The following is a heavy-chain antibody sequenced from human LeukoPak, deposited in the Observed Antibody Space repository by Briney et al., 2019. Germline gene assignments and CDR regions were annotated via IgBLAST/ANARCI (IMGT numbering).Heavy chain of an antibody. V-gene: IGHV4-59*08. J-gene: IGHJ3*02. CDR3: ARPSIPSAAASALDI. CDR2: IYYTGST. D-gene: IGHD2-2*01. CDR1: GGSIGTHY. Sequence: ASETLSLTCSVSGGSIGTHYWTWIRQPPGKGLEWIGYIYYTGSTNYNPSLKSRATMSVDTSKSQVSLKMTSVTVADTAVYYCARPSIPSAAASALDIWGQGTMVTVSS.